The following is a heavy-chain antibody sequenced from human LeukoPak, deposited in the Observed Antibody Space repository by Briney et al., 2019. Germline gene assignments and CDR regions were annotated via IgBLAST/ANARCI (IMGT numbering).Heavy chain of an antibody. CDR2: IYYSGRT. V-gene: IGHV4-39*01. D-gene: IGHD6-13*01. CDR3: ASDSYSSIGYF. J-gene: IGHJ4*02. Sequence: SETLSLTCSVSGDSVSRSDSYWDWIRQPPGKGLEWIGTIYYSGRTYYSPSLKSRVTMSVDTSNNQFSLNLRSVTAADTAVYYCASDSYSSIGYFWSQGTLVTVSS. CDR1: GDSVSRSDSY.